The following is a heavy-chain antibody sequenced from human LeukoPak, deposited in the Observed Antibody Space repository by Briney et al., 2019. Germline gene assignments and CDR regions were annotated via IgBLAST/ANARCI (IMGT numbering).Heavy chain of an antibody. V-gene: IGHV3-21*01. CDR2: ISSVATHI. Sequence: GGSLRLSCAASGFTFNIFGMNWVRQAPGKGLEWVSSISSVATHIYYADSVKGRFTISRDNARSSLFLEMNSLRAEDTAVYYCTRDGSGSGDCWGQGTLVTVSS. J-gene: IGHJ4*02. CDR1: GFTFNIFG. D-gene: IGHD2-15*01. CDR3: TRDGSGSGDC.